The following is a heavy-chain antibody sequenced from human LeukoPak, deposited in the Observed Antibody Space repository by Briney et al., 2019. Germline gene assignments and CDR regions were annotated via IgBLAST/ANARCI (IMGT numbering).Heavy chain of an antibody. Sequence: PGGSLRLSCAASGFPFSSYGMHWVRQAPGRGLEWVAIIWYDGSNKYYADSVKGRFTISRDNSKNTLYLQMNSLRAEDTAVYYCAKSGGSHDFDYWGQGTLVTVSS. J-gene: IGHJ4*02. CDR3: AKSGGSHDFDY. D-gene: IGHD1-26*01. V-gene: IGHV3-33*06. CDR2: IWYDGSNK. CDR1: GFPFSSYG.